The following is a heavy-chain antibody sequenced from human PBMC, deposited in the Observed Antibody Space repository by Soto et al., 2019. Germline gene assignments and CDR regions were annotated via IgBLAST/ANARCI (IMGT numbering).Heavy chain of an antibody. CDR2: IIPIFGTA. CDR3: ARPCGGRSPYYYYGMDV. CDR1: GGTFSSYA. D-gene: IGHD2-21*01. V-gene: IGHV1-69*06. J-gene: IGHJ6*02. Sequence: QVQLVQSGAEVKKPGSSVKVSCKASGGTFSSYAISWVRQAPGQGLEWMGGIIPIFGTANYAQKFQGRVTITADKSTSTAYMELSSMRSEDTAVYYCARPCGGRSPYYYYGMDVWGQGTTVTVSS.